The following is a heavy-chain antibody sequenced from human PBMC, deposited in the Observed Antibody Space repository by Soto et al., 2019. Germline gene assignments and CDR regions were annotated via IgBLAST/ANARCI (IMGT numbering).Heavy chain of an antibody. CDR2: IFHDGTA. CDR1: GGSIISNYW. V-gene: IGHV4-4*01. Sequence: LSLTCAVSGGSIISNYWLTWVRQSPQRGLEYIGEIFHDGTANYYPSFERRVAMSVDTSRNQFSLKLTSVTAADTAVYFCARLVYDTRLNYMYFDFWGPGTLVTV. J-gene: IGHJ4*02. CDR3: ARLVYDTRLNYMYFDF. D-gene: IGHD3-10*01.